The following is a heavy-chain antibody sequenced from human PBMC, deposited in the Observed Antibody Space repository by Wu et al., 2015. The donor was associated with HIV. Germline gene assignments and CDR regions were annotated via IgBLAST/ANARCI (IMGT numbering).Heavy chain of an antibody. CDR2: INPNIGDT. CDR1: GYTFTGYY. D-gene: IGHD3-22*01. CDR3: ARELGYYYVXGGYLRAFDI. V-gene: IGHV1-2*02. J-gene: IGHJ3*02. Sequence: QVQLVQSGAEVKKPGASVKVSCKASGYTFTGYYIHWVRQAPGQGLEWMGWINPNIGDTNYAQKFQGRATMTRDTSIGTAYMELSRLRSDDTAVYYCARELGYYYVXGGYLRAFDIWAKGQWSPSLQ.